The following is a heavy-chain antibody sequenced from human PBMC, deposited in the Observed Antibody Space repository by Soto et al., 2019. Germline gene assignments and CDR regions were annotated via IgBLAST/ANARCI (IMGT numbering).Heavy chain of an antibody. V-gene: IGHV1-69*13. D-gene: IGHD3-22*01. J-gene: IGHJ4*02. Sequence: SVKVSCKASGGTFSSYAISWVRQAPGQGLEGMGGIIPIFGTANYAQKFQGRVTITADESTSTAYMEPSSLRSEETAVYYCARAAGDYYYDSSAYPGHFDYWGQGTLVTVSS. CDR2: IIPIFGTA. CDR3: ARAAGDYYYDSSAYPGHFDY. CDR1: GGTFSSYA.